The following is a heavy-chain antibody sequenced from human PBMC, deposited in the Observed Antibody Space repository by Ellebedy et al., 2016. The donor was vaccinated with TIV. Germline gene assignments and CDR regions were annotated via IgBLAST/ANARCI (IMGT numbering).Heavy chain of an antibody. CDR3: ASSWGP. V-gene: IGHV3-7*03. CDR1: GSTFSDFW. CDR2: IKQDGSEK. Sequence: GESLKISCAASGSTFSDFWMSWVRQAPGKGLEWVANIKQDGSEKYYVDSVKGRFTISRDNPKNSLYLQMNSLRAEDTAVYYCASSWGPWGQGTLVTVSS. D-gene: IGHD7-27*01. J-gene: IGHJ4*02.